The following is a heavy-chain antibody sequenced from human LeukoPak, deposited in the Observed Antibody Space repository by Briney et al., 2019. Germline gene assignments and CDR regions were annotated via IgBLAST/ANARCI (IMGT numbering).Heavy chain of an antibody. CDR1: GYTFTSYG. J-gene: IGHJ4*02. Sequence: ASVKVSCKASGYTFTSYGISWVRQAPGQGLEWMGWISAYNGNTNYAQKFQGRVTITADKSTSTAYMELSSLRSEDTAVYYCARDLLSSSWSLDYWGQGTLVTVSS. V-gene: IGHV1-18*01. CDR2: ISAYNGNT. CDR3: ARDLLSSSWSLDY. D-gene: IGHD6-13*01.